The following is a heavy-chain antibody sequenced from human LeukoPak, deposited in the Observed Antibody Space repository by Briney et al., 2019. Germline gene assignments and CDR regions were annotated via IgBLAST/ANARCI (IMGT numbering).Heavy chain of an antibody. CDR1: GGSFSGYY. D-gene: IGHD5-24*01. V-gene: IGHV4-34*01. J-gene: IGHJ4*02. Sequence: SETLSLTCAVYGGSFSGYYWSWIRQPPGKGLEWIGEINHSGSTNYNPSLKSRVTISVDTSRNQFSVHLTSVTAADTAVYYCARHAWYKDGYNGVAEYWGQGTLVTVSS. CDR2: INHSGST. CDR3: ARHAWYKDGYNGVAEY.